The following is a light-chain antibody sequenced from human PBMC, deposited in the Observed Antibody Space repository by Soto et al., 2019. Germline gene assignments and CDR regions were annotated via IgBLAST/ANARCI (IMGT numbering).Light chain of an antibody. CDR3: QQYNTSPST. J-gene: IGKJ2*02. Sequence: DIQMTQSPSTLSASVGDTVTITCRASQSFGSRLAWYQQKPGQAPKLLIYDISTLEYGVPSRFSGSGSGTEFTLTISSLQPDDFATYYCQQYNTSPSTFGQGTKVDIK. V-gene: IGKV1-5*01. CDR2: DIS. CDR1: QSFGSR.